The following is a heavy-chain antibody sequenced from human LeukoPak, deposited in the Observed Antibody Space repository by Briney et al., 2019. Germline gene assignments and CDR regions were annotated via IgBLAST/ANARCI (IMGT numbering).Heavy chain of an antibody. CDR2: ISSNGAKT. Sequence: GGALRLSCAASGFILSDYAIHWVRQGPGKGLEYVSAISSNGAKTFYAEPVKGRFTISRDNSDNTVDLQMDSLRVEDMGVYYCARGRGGSYDSWGRGNLVTVSS. J-gene: IGHJ4*02. CDR1: GFILSDYA. CDR3: ARGRGGSYDS. D-gene: IGHD1-26*01. V-gene: IGHV3-64*02.